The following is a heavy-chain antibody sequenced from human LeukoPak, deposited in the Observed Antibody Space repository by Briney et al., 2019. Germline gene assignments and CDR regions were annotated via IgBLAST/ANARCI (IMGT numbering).Heavy chain of an antibody. CDR3: TRENYVPDS. Sequence: GGSLRLSCVASGYNFSPYWRSWVRQTPGKGLEWVASISNGGYATYYVDSVRGRFTISRDDAKNSLFLQMNGLGADDTAVYYCTRENYVPDSWGQGTLVTVSS. V-gene: IGHV3-7*03. J-gene: IGHJ5*02. CDR2: ISNGGYAT. D-gene: IGHD3-10*02. CDR1: GYNFSPYW.